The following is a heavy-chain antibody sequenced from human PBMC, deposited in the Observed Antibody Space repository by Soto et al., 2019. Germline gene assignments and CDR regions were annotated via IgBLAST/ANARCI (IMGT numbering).Heavy chain of an antibody. CDR1: GGSISSYY. V-gene: IGHV4-59*01. Sequence: PSETLSLTCTVSGGSISSYYWSGIRQPPGKGLEWIGYIYYSGSTNYNPSLKSRVTISVDTSKNQFSLKLSSVTAADTAVYYCARAWGRVFDYWGQGTLVTVSS. CDR2: IYYSGST. J-gene: IGHJ4*02. D-gene: IGHD3-16*01. CDR3: ARAWGRVFDY.